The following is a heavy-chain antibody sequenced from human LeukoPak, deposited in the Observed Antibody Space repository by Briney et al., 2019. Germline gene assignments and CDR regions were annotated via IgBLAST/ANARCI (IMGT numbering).Heavy chain of an antibody. V-gene: IGHV3-21*01. CDR3: ARGSSEWVQWLPNSAPV. Sequence: NPGGSLRLSCAASGFTFTTYSMNWVRQAPGKGLEWVSSISSSSSYIFYADSVKGRFTISRDNAKNSLYLQVNSLRVEDTAVYYCARGSSEWVQWLPNSAPVWGRGTLVTVSS. J-gene: IGHJ4*02. CDR2: ISSSSSYI. D-gene: IGHD3-22*01. CDR1: GFTFTTYS.